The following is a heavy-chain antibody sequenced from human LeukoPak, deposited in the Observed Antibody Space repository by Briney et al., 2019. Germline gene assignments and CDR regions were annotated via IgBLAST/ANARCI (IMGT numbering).Heavy chain of an antibody. J-gene: IGHJ4*02. CDR2: IYHSGST. CDR3: ARDGDGSGSGYFDY. CDR1: GGSISSGGYY. Sequence: SETLSLTCTVSGGSISSGGYYWSWIRQPPGKGLEWIGYIYHSGSTYYNPSLKSRVTISVDRSKNQFSLKLSSVTAADTAVYYCARDGDGSGSGYFDYWGQGTLVTVSS. D-gene: IGHD3-10*01. V-gene: IGHV4-30-2*01.